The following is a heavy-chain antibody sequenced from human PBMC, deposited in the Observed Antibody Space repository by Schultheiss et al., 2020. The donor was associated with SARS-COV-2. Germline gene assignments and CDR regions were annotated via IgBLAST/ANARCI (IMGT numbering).Heavy chain of an antibody. J-gene: IGHJ4*02. V-gene: IGHV4-34*01. D-gene: IGHD6-6*01. CDR3: ARLMSIWDY. Sequence: SQTLSLTCAVYGGSFSGYYWSWIRQPPGKGLEWIGEINHSGSTNYNPSLKSRVTISVDTSKNQFSLKLSSVTAADTAVYYCARLMSIWDYWGQGTLVTVSS. CDR1: GGSFSGYY. CDR2: INHSGST.